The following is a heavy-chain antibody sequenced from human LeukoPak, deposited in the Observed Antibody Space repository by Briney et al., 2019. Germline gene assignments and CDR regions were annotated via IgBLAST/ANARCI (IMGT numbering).Heavy chain of an antibody. CDR3: ARYSFMVRGVMEDYYFDY. Sequence: SETLSLTCTVSGGSISSYYWSWIRQPPGKGLEWIGYIYYSGSTNYNPSLKSRVTISVDTSKNQFSLKLGSVTAADTAVYYCARYSFMVRGVMEDYYFDYWGQGTLVTVSS. D-gene: IGHD3-10*01. CDR1: GGSISSYY. CDR2: IYYSGST. V-gene: IGHV4-59*08. J-gene: IGHJ4*02.